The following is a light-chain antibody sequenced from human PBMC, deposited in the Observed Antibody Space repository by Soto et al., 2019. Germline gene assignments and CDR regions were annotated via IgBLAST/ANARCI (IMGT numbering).Light chain of an antibody. CDR1: QSVTSNY. CDR2: GAS. J-gene: IGKJ3*01. CDR3: HQYDNSPFT. Sequence: ELVLTQSPGTLSLSPGERATLSCRASQSVTSNYLALYQQRPGQAPRLLGYGASSRATGIPDRFSGSGSGTDFALTISRLEPEDFAVYYCHQYDNSPFTFGPGTRVDIK. V-gene: IGKV3-20*01.